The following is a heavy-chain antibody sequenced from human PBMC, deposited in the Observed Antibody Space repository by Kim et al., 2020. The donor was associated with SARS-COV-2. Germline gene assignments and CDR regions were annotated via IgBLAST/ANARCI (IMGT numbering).Heavy chain of an antibody. CDR1: GFTFSSYA. J-gene: IGHJ4*02. CDR2: ISYDGSNK. Sequence: GGSLRLSCAASGFTFSSYAMHWVRQAPGKGLEWVAVISYDGSNKYYADSVKGRFTISRDNSKNTLYLQMNSLRAEDTAVYYCARGSSLGGYWGQGTLVTVSS. CDR3: ARGSSLGGY. V-gene: IGHV3-30*04. D-gene: IGHD6-13*01.